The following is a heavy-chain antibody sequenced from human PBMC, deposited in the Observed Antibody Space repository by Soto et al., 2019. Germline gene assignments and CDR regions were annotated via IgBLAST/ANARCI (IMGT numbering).Heavy chain of an antibody. Sequence: PGESLKISCKGSGYSFTSYWIGWVRQMPGKGLEWMGIIYPGDSDTRYSPSFQGQVTISADKSISTAYLQWSSLKASDTAMYYCARQSARSYYDFWSGYSHWGQGTLVTVS. D-gene: IGHD3-3*01. V-gene: IGHV5-51*01. CDR2: IYPGDSDT. CDR3: ARQSARSYYDFWSGYSH. CDR1: GYSFTSYW. J-gene: IGHJ4*02.